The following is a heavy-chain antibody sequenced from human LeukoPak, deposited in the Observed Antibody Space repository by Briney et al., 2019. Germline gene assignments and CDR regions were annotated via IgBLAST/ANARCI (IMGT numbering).Heavy chain of an antibody. J-gene: IGHJ4*02. Sequence: PGGTLRLSCAASGFTFSSYGMTWVRQAPGKGLEWVANIEQDGSEKYYVASVKGRFTISRDNAKNSLYLQMHSLRAEDTAVYYCARDSPERGYSYGPLDNYFDYWGQGTLVTVSS. CDR2: IEQDGSEK. CDR1: GFTFSSYG. CDR3: ARDSPERGYSYGPLDNYFDY. D-gene: IGHD5-18*01. V-gene: IGHV3-7*01.